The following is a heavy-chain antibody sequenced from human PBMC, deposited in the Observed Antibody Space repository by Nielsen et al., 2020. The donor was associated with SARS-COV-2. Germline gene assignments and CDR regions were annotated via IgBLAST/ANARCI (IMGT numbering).Heavy chain of an antibody. J-gene: IGHJ4*02. CDR2: ISAYNGNT. CDR1: GYTFTSYG. D-gene: IGHD4-17*01. V-gene: IGHV1-18*01. Sequence: ASVKVSCKASGYTFTSYGISWVRQAPGQGLEWMGWISAYNGNTNYAQKLQGRVTMTTDISTSTAYMELRSLRSDDTAVYYCARDLSDGDYDLFDYWGQGTLVTVSS. CDR3: ARDLSDGDYDLFDY.